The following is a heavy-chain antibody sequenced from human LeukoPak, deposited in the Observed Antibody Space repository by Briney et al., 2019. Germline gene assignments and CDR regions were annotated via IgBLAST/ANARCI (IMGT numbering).Heavy chain of an antibody. CDR1: GFSFSDAW. Sequence: GGSLRLSCAASGFSFSDAWMNWVRQAPGKGLEWVGHIRSKADGGTPDYIAPVKGRFTISRDDSKDTLYLQMNSLRAEDTAVYYCARDFNRNTDFWSVYYSVGIDYWGQGTLVTVSS. J-gene: IGHJ4*02. CDR2: IRSKADGGTP. CDR3: ARDFNRNTDFWSVYYSVGIDY. V-gene: IGHV3-15*07. D-gene: IGHD3-3*01.